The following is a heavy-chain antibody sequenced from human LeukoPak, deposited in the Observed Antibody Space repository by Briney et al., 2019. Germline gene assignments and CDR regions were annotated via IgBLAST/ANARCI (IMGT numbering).Heavy chain of an antibody. CDR2: IYPGGSDT. D-gene: IGHD5-24*01. CDR1: GYSFTSYW. Sequence: GASLKISGQGSGYSFTSYWIGWVRQLPGKGLEWMGIIYPGGSDTRYSPSFQGQVSISADKSISTAYLQWSSLKASGTAMYYCARLRDGYFDYWGQGTLVTVSS. J-gene: IGHJ4*02. CDR3: ARLRDGYFDY. V-gene: IGHV5-51*01.